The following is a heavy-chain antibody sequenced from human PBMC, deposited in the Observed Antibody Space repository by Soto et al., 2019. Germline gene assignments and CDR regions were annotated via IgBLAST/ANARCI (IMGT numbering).Heavy chain of an antibody. D-gene: IGHD5-12*01. V-gene: IGHV3-23*01. CDR1: GFTFTSYA. CDR3: AKSPRGGAYGDWYFDL. Sequence: VQVLESGGGLVQPGGSLRLSCVTSGFTFTSYALTWVRLAPGRGLEWISGVRPTGVTYYPDSVKGRFTISRDISKNTLYLQMESLKAEDTAIYYCAKSPRGGAYGDWYFDLWGRGTQVTVSS. CDR2: VRPTGVT. J-gene: IGHJ2*01.